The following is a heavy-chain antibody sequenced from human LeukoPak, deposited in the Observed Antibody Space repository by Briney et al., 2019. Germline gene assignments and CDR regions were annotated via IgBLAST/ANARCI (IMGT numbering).Heavy chain of an antibody. CDR1: GYTFTSYG. CDR2: ISAYNGNT. J-gene: IGHJ4*02. D-gene: IGHD6-13*01. V-gene: IGHV1-18*01. CDR3: AREGRSWLGQLKRSEEYYFDY. Sequence: ASVKVSCKASGYTFTSYGISWVRQAPGQGLEWMGWISAYNGNTNYARKLQGRVTMTTDTSTSTAYMELRSLRSDNTAVYYCAREGRSWLGQLKRSEEYYFDYWGQGTLVTVSS.